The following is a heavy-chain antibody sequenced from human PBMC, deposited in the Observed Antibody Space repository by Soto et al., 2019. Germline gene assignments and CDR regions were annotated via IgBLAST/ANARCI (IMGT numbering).Heavy chain of an antibody. D-gene: IGHD3-22*01. CDR1: GFSLSTSGVG. CDR3: ARDSSGYYGFDY. CDR2: IYWDDDK. Sequence: QITLKESGPTLVKPTQTLTLTCTFSGFSLSTSGVGVGWIRQPPGKALEWLALIYWDDDKRYRPYLKSRLTITKDTSKNRVVLTMTNMDPVDTATYYCARDSSGYYGFDYWGQGTLVTVSS. J-gene: IGHJ4*02. V-gene: IGHV2-5*02.